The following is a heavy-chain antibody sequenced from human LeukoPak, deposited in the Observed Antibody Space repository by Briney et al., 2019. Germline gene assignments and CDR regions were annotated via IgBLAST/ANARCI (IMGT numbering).Heavy chain of an antibody. CDR3: TTDQEWLVPT. CDR1: GFIFSGHV. CDR2: ITGSGDNT. D-gene: IGHD6-19*01. V-gene: IGHV3-23*01. Sequence: GGSLRLSCATSGFIFSGHVMNWVRQAPGKGPAWVSSITGSGDNTYYADSVKGRFTISRDNSKSTLYLQMNSLKTEDTAVYYCTTDQEWLVPTWGQGTLVTVSS. J-gene: IGHJ5*02.